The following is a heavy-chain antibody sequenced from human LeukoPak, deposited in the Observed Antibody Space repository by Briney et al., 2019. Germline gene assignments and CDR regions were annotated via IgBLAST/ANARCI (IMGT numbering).Heavy chain of an antibody. Sequence: GASVKVSCKASGYTFTSYGISWERQAPGQGLEWMGWTSAYNGNTNYAQKLQGRVTMTTDTSTSTAYMEVRSLTSEDTAVYYCARDPSYSAISVYFDYWGQGTLVTDSS. CDR2: TSAYNGNT. J-gene: IGHJ4*02. CDR3: ARDPSYSAISVYFDY. D-gene: IGHD4-11*01. V-gene: IGHV1-18*01. CDR1: GYTFTSYG.